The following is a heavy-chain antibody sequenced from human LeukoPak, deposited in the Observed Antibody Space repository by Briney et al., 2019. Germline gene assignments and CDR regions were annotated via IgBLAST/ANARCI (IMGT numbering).Heavy chain of an antibody. J-gene: IGHJ4*02. CDR1: GGSISSSSYY. D-gene: IGHD5-12*01. CDR2: IYYSGST. V-gene: IGHV4-39*01. CDR3: ARGSSGPFDY. Sequence: KPSETLSLTCTVSGGSISSSSYYWGWIRQPPGKGLEWIGSIYYSGSTYYNPSLKSRVTISVDTSKNQFSLKLSSVTAADTAVYYCARGSSGPFDYWGQGTLVTVSS.